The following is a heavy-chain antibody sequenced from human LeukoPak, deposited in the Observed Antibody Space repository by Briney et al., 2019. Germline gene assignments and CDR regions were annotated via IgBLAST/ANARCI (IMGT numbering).Heavy chain of an antibody. CDR2: ISYDGSNK. CDR3: GRGLTHDRTAVSLKGGLFGY. D-gene: IGHD1-14*01. Sequence: GGSLRLSCAASGFTFSSYAMHWVRQAPGKGLEWVAVISYDGSNKYYADSVKGRFTISRDNSKNTLYLQMNSLRAEDTAVYYCGRGLTHDRTAVSLKGGLFGYWGQGTLVTVSS. V-gene: IGHV3-30-3*01. J-gene: IGHJ4*02. CDR1: GFTFSSYA.